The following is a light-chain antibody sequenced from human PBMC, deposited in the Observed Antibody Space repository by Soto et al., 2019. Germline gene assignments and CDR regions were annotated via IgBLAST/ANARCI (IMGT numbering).Light chain of an antibody. CDR2: GAS. CDR1: QSVSSSF. Sequence: EIVLTQSPGTLSLSPGERATLSCRASQSVSSSFLAWYQQKPGQAPRLLIYGASSSATGIPDRFSGSGSRTDFTLTISRLEPEDVAVYYCQQYGSSPLTFGGGTKVEIK. J-gene: IGKJ4*01. CDR3: QQYGSSPLT. V-gene: IGKV3-20*01.